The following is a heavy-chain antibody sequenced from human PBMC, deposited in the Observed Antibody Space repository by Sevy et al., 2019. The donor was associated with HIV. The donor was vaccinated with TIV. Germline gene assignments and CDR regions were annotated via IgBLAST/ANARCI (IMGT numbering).Heavy chain of an antibody. J-gene: IGHJ6*02. CDR3: ARDDLRFLEWSGGYYYYGMDV. D-gene: IGHD3-3*01. Sequence: SETLSLTCTVSGGSVSSGGYYWSWIRQPPGKGLDWIGYIYYSGSTNSNPSLKRRYTISVDTSKNQFSLKLSSVTAADTAVYYCARDDLRFLEWSGGYYYYGMDVWGQGTTVTVSS. CDR2: IYYSGST. CDR1: GGSVSSGGYY. V-gene: IGHV4-61*08.